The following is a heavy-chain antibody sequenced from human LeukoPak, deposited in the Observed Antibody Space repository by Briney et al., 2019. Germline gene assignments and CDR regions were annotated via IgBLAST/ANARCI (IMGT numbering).Heavy chain of an antibody. CDR3: TTVTLRPVGL. V-gene: IGHV3-15*05. D-gene: IGHD3-10*01. CDR1: GFSFSRAW. Sequence: GGSLRLSCTASGFSFSRAWMSWVRQAPGKGLEWVGRIKSKSDGGTTDYAAPVKGRFTISRDDSKNTLFLQVNSLKIEDTAVYYCTTVTLRPVGLWGQGTLVTVSS. J-gene: IGHJ4*02. CDR2: IKSKSDGGTT.